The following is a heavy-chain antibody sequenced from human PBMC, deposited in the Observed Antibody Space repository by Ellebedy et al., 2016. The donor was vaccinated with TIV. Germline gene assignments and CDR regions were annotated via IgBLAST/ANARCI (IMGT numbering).Heavy chain of an antibody. V-gene: IGHV3-7*03. CDR3: ARGSGYCSSTSCSGETD. CDR1: GLTLSRYW. J-gene: IGHJ4*02. D-gene: IGHD2-2*01. CDR2: IKQDGSDK. Sequence: GESLKISCVDPGLTLSRYWMSWVRQTPGRGLEWVANIKQDGSDKNYVDSVKGRFTISRDNAKNSLYLQMSSLSADDTAVYYCARGSGYCSSTSCSGETDWGQGTPVTVSS.